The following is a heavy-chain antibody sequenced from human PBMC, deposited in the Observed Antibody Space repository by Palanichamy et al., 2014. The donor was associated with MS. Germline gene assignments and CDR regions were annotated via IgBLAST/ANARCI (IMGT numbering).Heavy chain of an antibody. V-gene: IGHV3-72*01. D-gene: IGHD4-11*01. Sequence: EMLLVESGGGLVQPGGSLRLSCTASGFSLSDYYMEWVRQAPGKGLEWIGRTRNRANGYTTEYVASVKGRFTISVDDSNNSMYLQMNSLRTEDTAIYYCARDEDSPDEAFDIWGQGTMVTVSS. CDR2: TRNRANGYTT. J-gene: IGHJ3*02. CDR3: ARDEDSPDEAFDI. CDR1: GFSLSDYY.